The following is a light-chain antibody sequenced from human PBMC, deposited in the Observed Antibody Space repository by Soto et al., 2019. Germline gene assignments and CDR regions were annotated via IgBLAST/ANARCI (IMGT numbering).Light chain of an antibody. V-gene: IGLV1-51*01. CDR3: GTWDTSLSAYV. J-gene: IGLJ1*01. CDR2: ENK. CDR1: SSNNGSNY. Sequence: QSVLTQPPSVSAAPGQMVTISFSRSSSNNGSNYVCWYQQLPGAAPKLLIYENKKTAPGIPDRFSGSKSGTSATLGIAGLXTGDEADYYCGTWDTSLSAYVFGGGTKVTVL.